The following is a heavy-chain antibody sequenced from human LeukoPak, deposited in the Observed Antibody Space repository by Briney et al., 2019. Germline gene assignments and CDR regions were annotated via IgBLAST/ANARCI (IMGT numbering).Heavy chain of an antibody. V-gene: IGHV3-23*01. J-gene: IGHJ4*02. Sequence: GGSLRLSCAASGFTFSSYAISWVRQAPGKGLEWVSAISGSGGSTYYADSVKGRFTISRDNSKNTLYLQMNSLRAEDTAVYYCAKDSRLRGQWLVHYFDYWGQGTLVTVSS. CDR1: GFTFSSYA. CDR2: ISGSGGST. D-gene: IGHD6-19*01. CDR3: AKDSRLRGQWLVHYFDY.